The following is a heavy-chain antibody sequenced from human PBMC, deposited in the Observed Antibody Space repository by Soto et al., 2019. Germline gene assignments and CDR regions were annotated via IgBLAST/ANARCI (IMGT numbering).Heavy chain of an antibody. CDR3: ARDRVRFFVYYGMDV. V-gene: IGHV3-33*01. J-gene: IGHJ6*02. CDR2: IWYDGSNK. D-gene: IGHD3-3*01. Sequence: GSLRLSCAASGFTFSSYGMHWVRQAPGKGLEWVAVIWYDGSNKYYADSVKGRFTISRDNSKNTLYLQMNSLRAEDTAVYYCARDRVRFFVYYGMDVWGQGTTVTVSS. CDR1: GFTFSSYG.